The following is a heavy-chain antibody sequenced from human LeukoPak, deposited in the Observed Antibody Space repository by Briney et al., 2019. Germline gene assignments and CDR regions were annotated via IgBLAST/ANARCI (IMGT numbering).Heavy chain of an antibody. CDR2: INPDGNKK. V-gene: IGHV3-7*01. D-gene: IGHD5-18*01. Sequence: GGSLRLSCAVSGLTISSSWMDWVRQAPGKGLEWVASINPDGNKKYSADSVKGRFTISRDNAENSLYLQMNSLRVENTAFYYCARDLAYSRLDYWGQGMLVTVSS. CDR3: ARDLAYSRLDY. J-gene: IGHJ4*02. CDR1: GLTISSSW.